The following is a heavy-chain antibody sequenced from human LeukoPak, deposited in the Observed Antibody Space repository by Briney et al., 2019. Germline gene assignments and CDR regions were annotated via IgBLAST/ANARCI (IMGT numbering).Heavy chain of an antibody. CDR3: AKDPAGRTHDFWSGYSSPXYFDY. J-gene: IGHJ4*01. D-gene: IGHD3-3*01. V-gene: IGHV3-23*01. Sequence: GGSLRLSCAASGFTLSSYAMRWVRPAPGKGLEWVSALSGSGGSTYYEASVKGRFTIPRDNAKNTLYPQMNSLRAEDTAVYYCAKDPAGRTHDFWSGYSSPXYFDYWG. CDR1: GFTLSSYA. CDR2: LSGSGGST.